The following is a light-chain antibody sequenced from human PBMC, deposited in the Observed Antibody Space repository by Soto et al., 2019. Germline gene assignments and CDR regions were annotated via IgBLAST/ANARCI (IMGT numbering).Light chain of an antibody. CDR1: HSPLHSHGYNY. CDR3: MQALHLPIT. V-gene: IGKV2-28*01. CDR2: FGS. Sequence: DILMTHSPLSLPVTPGEPASISCRSSHSPLHSHGYNYMDWYLQKPGQSPQLLIYFGSYRASGVPDRFSGSGSGTNFTLRISRVETDDFGIYYCMQALHLPITFGQGTRPEI. J-gene: IGKJ5*01.